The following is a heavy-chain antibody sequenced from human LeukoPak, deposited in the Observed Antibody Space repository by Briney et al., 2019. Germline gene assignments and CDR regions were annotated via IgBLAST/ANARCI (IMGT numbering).Heavy chain of an antibody. CDR2: ISSSSSYI. CDR1: GFTFSSYS. J-gene: IGHJ4*02. V-gene: IGHV3-21*01. CDR3: ARDIAVAGTFDY. Sequence: GGSLRLSCAAPGFTFSSYSMNWVRQAPGKGLEWVSSISSSSSYIYYADSVKGRFTISRDNAKNSLYLQMNSLRAEDTAVYYCARDIAVAGTFDYWGQGTLVTVSS. D-gene: IGHD6-13*01.